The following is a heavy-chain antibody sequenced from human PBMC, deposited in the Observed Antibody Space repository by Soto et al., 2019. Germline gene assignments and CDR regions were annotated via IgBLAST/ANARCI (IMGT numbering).Heavy chain of an antibody. CDR1: GFTFSSYA. D-gene: IGHD2-21*02. Sequence: QVQLVESGGGVVQPGRSLRRSCAASGFTFSSYAMHWVRQAPGKGLEWVAVISYDGSNKYYADSVKGRFTISRDNSKNTLYLQMNGLRAEDTAVYYCARETVVTARTPVWDYWGQGTLVTVSS. CDR2: ISYDGSNK. V-gene: IGHV3-30-3*01. J-gene: IGHJ4*02. CDR3: ARETVVTARTPVWDY.